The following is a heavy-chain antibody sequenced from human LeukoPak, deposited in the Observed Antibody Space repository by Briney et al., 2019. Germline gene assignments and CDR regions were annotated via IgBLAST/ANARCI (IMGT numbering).Heavy chain of an antibody. CDR3: ARQRVGTSGSLDY. J-gene: IGHJ4*02. Sequence: AETLSLTCAVSGHSINSGYYWGWIRPPPGKGLEWIGIIYHSGSTYYNPSLKSRVTISVDTPKNQLYLQLISLTAADTAVYYFARQRVGTSGSLDYWGQGTLVTVSS. CDR2: IYHSGST. CDR1: GHSINSGYY. D-gene: IGHD3-10*01. V-gene: IGHV4-38-2*01.